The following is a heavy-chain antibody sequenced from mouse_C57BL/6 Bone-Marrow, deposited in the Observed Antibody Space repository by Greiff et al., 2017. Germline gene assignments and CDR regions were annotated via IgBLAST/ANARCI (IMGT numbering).Heavy chain of an antibody. V-gene: IGHV8-5*01. CDR3: TLYPSCDYAMDY. CDR1: GFSLSTSNMG. CDR2: IWWNDDK. Sequence: QVTLKESGPGILQPSQSLSLTCSFSGFSLSTSNMGIGWIRQPSGKGLEWLGHIWWNDDKYYNPSLKSRLTISKDTSNNHVLLKITSVDTADTATYYCTLYPSCDYAMDYWGQGTSVTVSS. J-gene: IGHJ4*01. D-gene: IGHD1-3*01.